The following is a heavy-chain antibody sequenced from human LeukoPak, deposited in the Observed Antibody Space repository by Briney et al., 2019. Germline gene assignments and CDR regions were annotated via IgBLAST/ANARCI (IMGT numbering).Heavy chain of an antibody. D-gene: IGHD5-12*01. CDR2: INPNSGGT. Sequence: ASVKVSCKASGYTFTGYYMHWVRQAPGQGLEWMGWINPNSGGTNYAQKFQGRVTMTRDTSISTAYMELSRLRSDDTAVYYCARDLLGYSGYDPPDYWGQGTLVTVSS. J-gene: IGHJ4*02. CDR1: GYTFTGYY. V-gene: IGHV1-2*02. CDR3: ARDLLGYSGYDPPDY.